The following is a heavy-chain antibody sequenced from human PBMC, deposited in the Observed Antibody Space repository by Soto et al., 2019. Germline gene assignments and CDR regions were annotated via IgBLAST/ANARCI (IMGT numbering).Heavy chain of an antibody. CDR1: GDSIRNYF. Sequence: SETLSLTCTVSGDSIRNYFWSCIRQPAQRGLGWIRRIYTSGSSNYNRSLKSRLTMSVDTSKNRVSLNLRSVTAADTAVYYCARAPATSMIENYYNGMDVWGRGTTVTASS. J-gene: IGHJ6*02. CDR2: IYTSGSS. CDR3: ARAPATSMIENYYNGMDV. D-gene: IGHD2-21*01. V-gene: IGHV4-4*07.